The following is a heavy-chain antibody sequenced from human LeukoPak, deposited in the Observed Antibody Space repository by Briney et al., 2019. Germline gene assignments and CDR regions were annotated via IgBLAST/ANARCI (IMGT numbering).Heavy chain of an antibody. CDR2: INPSGGST. CDR1: RYTFTSYY. J-gene: IGHJ4*02. V-gene: IGHV1-46*01. Sequence: ASVKVSCKASRYTFTSYYMHWVRQAPGQGLEWMGIINPSGGSTSYAQKFQGRVTMTRDTSTSTVYMELSSLTSDDTAVYYCASQDASIYSESSTSPTYSDWGQGTLVTVSS. CDR3: ASQDASIYSESSTSPTYSD. D-gene: IGHD3-22*01.